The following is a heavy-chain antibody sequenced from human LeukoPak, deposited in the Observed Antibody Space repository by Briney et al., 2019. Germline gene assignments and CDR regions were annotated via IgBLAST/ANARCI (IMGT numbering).Heavy chain of an antibody. D-gene: IGHD3-16*02. CDR2: ISSSSSYI. V-gene: IGHV3-21*01. CDR3: ARDLGVWDYDYVWGSYRYDAFDI. J-gene: IGHJ3*02. CDR1: GFTFSSYS. Sequence: NPGGSLRLSCAASGFTFSSYSMNWVRQAPGKGLEWVSSISSSSSYIYHADSVKGRFTISRDNAKNSLYLQMNSLRAEDTAVYYCARDLGVWDYDYVWGSYRYDAFDIWGQGTMVTVSS.